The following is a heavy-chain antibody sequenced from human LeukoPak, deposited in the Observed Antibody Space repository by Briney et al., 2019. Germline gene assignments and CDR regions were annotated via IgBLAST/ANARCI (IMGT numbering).Heavy chain of an antibody. CDR3: VRQGYNYGAFNA. D-gene: IGHD5-18*01. CDR1: GDSISCCY. V-gene: IGHV4-4*07. J-gene: IGHJ4*02. Sequence: SETLSLTCAVSGDSISCCYWTWIRQSAGKGLEWIGRVFISGSTNYNPSLQGRVTMSVDRSKRQFSLRLSSVTAADTAVYYCVRQGYNYGAFNAWGQGTLVTVSS. CDR2: VFISGST.